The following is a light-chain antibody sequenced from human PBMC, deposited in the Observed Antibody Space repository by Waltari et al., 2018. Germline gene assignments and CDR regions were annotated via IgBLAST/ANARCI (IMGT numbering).Light chain of an antibody. J-gene: IGLJ2*01. CDR1: KLGDKY. V-gene: IGLV3-1*01. CDR3: QAWDNTVV. Sequence: SYALTQPPSVSVSPGQTASITCSGDKLGDKYVYWYQQRPGQSPVLIIYEDNKRPSGIPERSSGSNSGNTATLTISGTQAMDEAEYYCQAWDNTVVFGGGTKLTVL. CDR2: EDN.